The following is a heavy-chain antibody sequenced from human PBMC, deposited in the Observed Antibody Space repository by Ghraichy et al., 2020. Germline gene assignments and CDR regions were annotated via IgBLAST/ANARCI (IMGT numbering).Heavy chain of an antibody. CDR2: IYYSGST. J-gene: IGHJ5*02. V-gene: IGHV4-59*01. Sequence: SETLSLTCTVSGGSISSYFWSWIRQPPGKGLEWIGYIYYSGSTSYNPSLKSRVSISVDMSKNQFSLKLSSVTAADTAVYYCAREGYCSGSSCYCSSKYNWFDPWGQGTLVTVSS. CDR3: AREGYCSGSSCYCSSKYNWFDP. CDR1: GGSISSYF. D-gene: IGHD2-2*01.